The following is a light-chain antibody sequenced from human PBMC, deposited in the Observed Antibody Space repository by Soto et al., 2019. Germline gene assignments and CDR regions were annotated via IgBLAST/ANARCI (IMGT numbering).Light chain of an antibody. V-gene: IGKV1-39*01. J-gene: IGKJ1*01. CDR3: QQSYSNTWT. Sequence: DIQLTQSPSSLSASVGDRVTITCRASQSIRSYLNWYQLKPGKAPQLLIFDASSLQSGVPSRFNGSGSGTGFTLTISSLHPEDFAAYYCQQSYSNTWTFGQGTKVDI. CDR2: DAS. CDR1: QSIRSY.